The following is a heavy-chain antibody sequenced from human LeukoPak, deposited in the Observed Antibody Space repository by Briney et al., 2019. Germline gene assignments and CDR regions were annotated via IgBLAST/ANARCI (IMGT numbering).Heavy chain of an antibody. CDR2: IVGSSST. V-gene: IGHV3-21*01. CDR3: ARIGAGSSRDY. CDR1: GFTFSNFA. Sequence: PGGSLRLSCAASGFTFSNFAMTWVRQAPGKGLEWVSSIVGSSSTYYADSLKGRFTISRDNAKSSLYLQMNSLRAEDTAVYYCARIGAGSSRDYWGQGTLVTVSS. J-gene: IGHJ4*02. D-gene: IGHD6-13*01.